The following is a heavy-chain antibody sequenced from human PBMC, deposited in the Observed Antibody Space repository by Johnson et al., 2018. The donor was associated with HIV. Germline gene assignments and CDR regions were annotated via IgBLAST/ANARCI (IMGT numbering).Heavy chain of an antibody. CDR3: ARAQFAVDDAFDI. J-gene: IGHJ3*02. D-gene: IGHD6-19*01. CDR2: IKQDGSEK. CDR1: GFTFSNYW. Sequence: VQLVESGGGLVQPGGSLRLSCAASGFTFSNYWMTWVHQAPGKGLEWVANIKQDGSEKYYVDSVKGRFTISRDNAKTSLYLQMNSLRAGDTAVYYCARAQFAVDDAFDIWGQGTMVTVSS. V-gene: IGHV3-7*02.